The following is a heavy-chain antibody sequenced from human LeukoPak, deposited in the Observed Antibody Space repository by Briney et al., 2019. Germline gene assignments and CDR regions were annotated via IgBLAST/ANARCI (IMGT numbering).Heavy chain of an antibody. J-gene: IGHJ4*02. CDR1: GFTFSSYE. D-gene: IGHD4-17*01. V-gene: IGHV3-48*03. CDR3: ARDRDYAYFDY. Sequence: PGGSLSLSCAASGFTFSSYEMNWVRQAPGKGLEWVSYISSSGSTIYYADSVKGRFTISRDNAKNSLYLQMNSLRAEDTAVYYCARDRDYAYFDYWGQGTLVTVSS. CDR2: ISSSGSTI.